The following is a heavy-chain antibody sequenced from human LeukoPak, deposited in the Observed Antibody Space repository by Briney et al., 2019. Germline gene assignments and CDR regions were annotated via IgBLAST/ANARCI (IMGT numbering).Heavy chain of an antibody. J-gene: IGHJ4*02. CDR3: ARSLLAVYFDF. CDR1: GGSISSSSYY. CDR2: IYYSGST. V-gene: IGHV4-39*07. Sequence: PSETLSLTCTVAGGSISSSSYYWGWIRQPPGKGLEWIGSIYYSGSTYYNPSLKSRVTISVDTSKNQFSLKLSSVTAADTAVYYCARSLLAVYFDFWGPGIPVTVSS.